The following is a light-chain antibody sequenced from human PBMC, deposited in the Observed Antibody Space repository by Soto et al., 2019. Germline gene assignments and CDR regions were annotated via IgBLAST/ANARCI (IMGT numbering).Light chain of an antibody. CDR1: SSDVGGYNY. J-gene: IGLJ1*01. V-gene: IGLV2-14*01. Sequence: QSVLTQPASVSGSPGQSITISCTGTSSDVGGYNYVSWYQQHPGKAPKLMIYDVSNRPSGVSNRFSGSKSGNTASLTISGLKDEDEADYYCSSYTSSSTGVFGTGTKVTV. CDR2: DVS. CDR3: SSYTSSSTGV.